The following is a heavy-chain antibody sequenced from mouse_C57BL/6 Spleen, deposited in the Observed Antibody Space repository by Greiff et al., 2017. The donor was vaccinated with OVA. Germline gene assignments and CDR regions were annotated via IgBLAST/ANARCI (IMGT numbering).Heavy chain of an antibody. D-gene: IGHD1-1*01. CDR1: GYTFTSYG. Sequence: QVQLKESGAELARPGASVKLSCKASGYTFTSYGISWVKQRTGQGLEWIGEIYPRSGNTYYNEKFKGKATLTADKSSSTAYMELRSLTSEDSAVYFCAREDGSSSYWYFDVWGTGTTVTVSS. CDR2: IYPRSGNT. V-gene: IGHV1-81*01. J-gene: IGHJ1*03. CDR3: AREDGSSSYWYFDV.